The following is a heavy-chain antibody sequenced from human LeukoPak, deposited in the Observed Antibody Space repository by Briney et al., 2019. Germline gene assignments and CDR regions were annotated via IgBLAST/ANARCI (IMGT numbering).Heavy chain of an antibody. J-gene: IGHJ4*02. CDR2: IYSGGTT. V-gene: IGHV3-66*01. Sequence: GGFLRLSCAASGFTVSSNYMSWVRQAPGKGLEWVSVIYSGGTTYYADSVKGRFTISRDNSKNTLHLQMNSPRAEDTAVYYCARDQYSYAHAAHWGQGTLVTVSS. CDR3: ARDQYSYAHAAH. D-gene: IGHD5-18*01. CDR1: GFTVSSNY.